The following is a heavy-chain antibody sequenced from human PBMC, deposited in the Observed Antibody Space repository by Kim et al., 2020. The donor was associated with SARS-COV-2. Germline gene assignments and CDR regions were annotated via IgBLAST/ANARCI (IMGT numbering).Heavy chain of an antibody. V-gene: IGHV3-23*01. CDR1: GFTFSTYA. CDR2: INNSGGTA. CDR3: GSCSPEHRYYFDY. Sequence: GGSLRLSCAASGFTFSTYAMTWVRQTPGKGLEWVSSINNSGGTAYYADSVKGRFTISRDNSKNTVYLDTHSLRAEDTAVYFCGSCSPEHRYYFDYWGQGTLVTVSS. D-gene: IGHD2-15*01. J-gene: IGHJ4*02.